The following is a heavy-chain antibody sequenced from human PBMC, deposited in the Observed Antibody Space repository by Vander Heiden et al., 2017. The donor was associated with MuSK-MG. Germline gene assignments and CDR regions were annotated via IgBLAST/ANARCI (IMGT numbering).Heavy chain of an antibody. CDR3: ARGGDDYGDEKLDY. V-gene: IGHV3-53*01. Sequence: EVQLVESGGGWIQPGGSLRLSCAASGFTVRSNYMSWVRHAPGKGLEWVSVIYSGGSTYYADSVKGRFTISRDNSKNTLYLQMNSLRAEDTAVYYCARGGDDYGDEKLDYWGQGTLVTVAS. D-gene: IGHD4-17*01. J-gene: IGHJ4*02. CDR1: GFTVRSNY. CDR2: IYSGGST.